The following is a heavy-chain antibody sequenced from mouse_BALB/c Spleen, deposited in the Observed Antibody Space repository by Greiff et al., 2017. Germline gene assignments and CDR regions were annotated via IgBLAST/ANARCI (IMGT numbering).Heavy chain of an antibody. J-gene: IGHJ4*01. Sequence: QVQLQQPGAELVKPGASVKLSCTASGYTFTSYYMYWVKQRPGQGLEWIGGINPSNGGTNFNEKFKSKATLTVDKSSSTAYMQLSSLTSEDSAVYYGTRRAYGDYLYAMDDWGQGTSVTVSS. CDR3: TRRAYGDYLYAMDD. CDR1: GYTFTSYY. V-gene: IGHV1S81*02. CDR2: INPSNGGT. D-gene: IGHD2-13*01.